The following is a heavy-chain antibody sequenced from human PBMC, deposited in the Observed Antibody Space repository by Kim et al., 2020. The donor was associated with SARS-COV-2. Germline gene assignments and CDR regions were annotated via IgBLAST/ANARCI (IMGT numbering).Heavy chain of an antibody. V-gene: IGHV3-30*18. J-gene: IGHJ4*02. CDR1: GFTFSGYG. CDR2: ISNDGNNK. CDR3: AKVAWIQLWFYFDY. Sequence: GGSLRLSCAASGFTFSGYGMHWVRQAQGKGLEWVAAISNDGNNKYYSDSVKGRFTIYRDNSKNTLYLLMNSLRADDTAVYYCAKVAWIQLWFYFDYWGQGTLVSVSS. D-gene: IGHD5-18*01.